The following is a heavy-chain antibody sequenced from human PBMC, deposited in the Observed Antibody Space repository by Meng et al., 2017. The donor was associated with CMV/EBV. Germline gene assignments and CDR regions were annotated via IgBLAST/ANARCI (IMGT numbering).Heavy chain of an antibody. CDR2: INHSGST. CDR3: ARESMVRGED. CDR1: GWSCRGYY. Sequence: QVQLPQWAPALIGPAGTLSLSGGSEGWSCRGYYWSWIRQPPGKGLEWIGEINHSGSTNYNPSLKSRVTISVDTSKNQFSLKLGSVSAADTAVYYCARESMVRGEDWGQGTLVTVSS. J-gene: IGHJ4*02. V-gene: IGHV4-34*01. D-gene: IGHD3-10*01.